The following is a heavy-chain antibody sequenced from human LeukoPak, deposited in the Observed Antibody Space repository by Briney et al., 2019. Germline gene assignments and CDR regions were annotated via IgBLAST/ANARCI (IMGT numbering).Heavy chain of an antibody. J-gene: IGHJ4*02. D-gene: IGHD3-9*01. CDR1: EASIKRGDYY. Sequence: SQTLSVTPTVSEASIKRGDYYWTSIRQHPGNGLERMEYIYDSGSTYCNPSLKSRISISVDTSENRFFLKLNSVTAADTAAYYCATSALATPSRYYFDYWGQGTLVTVSS. CDR3: ATSALATPSRYYFDY. CDR2: IYDSGST. V-gene: IGHV4-31*03.